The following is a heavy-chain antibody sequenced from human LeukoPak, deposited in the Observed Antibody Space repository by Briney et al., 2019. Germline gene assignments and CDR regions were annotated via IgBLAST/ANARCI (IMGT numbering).Heavy chain of an antibody. CDR3: ARDYSGFDY. CDR2: ISSSSSTI. V-gene: IGHV3-48*04. D-gene: IGHD2-15*01. J-gene: IGHJ4*02. Sequence: WGSLRLSCAASGFTFSDHWMAWVRQAPGEGLEWVSYISSSSSTIYYADSVKGRFTISRDNAKNSLYLQMNSLRAEDTAVYYCARDYSGFDYWGQGTLVTVSS. CDR1: GFTFSDHW.